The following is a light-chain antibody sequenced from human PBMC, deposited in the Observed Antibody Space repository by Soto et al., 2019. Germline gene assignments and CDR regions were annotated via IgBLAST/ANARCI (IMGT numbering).Light chain of an antibody. Sequence: IVMTQSPDTLSVSPGERATLSCRASQNIYSNIAWYQQRPGQAPRXLIYRASTRATGVPARFSGSGSGTEFTLTISSLQSEDFTVYSCLQYHNLWAFGQGTKVDIK. CDR2: RAS. J-gene: IGKJ1*01. CDR3: LQYHNLWA. V-gene: IGKV3-15*01. CDR1: QNIYSN.